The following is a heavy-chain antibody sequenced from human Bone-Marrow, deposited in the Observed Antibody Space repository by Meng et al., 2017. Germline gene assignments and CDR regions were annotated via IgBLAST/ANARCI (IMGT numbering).Heavy chain of an antibody. CDR3: ARDEDISAAGKLFGAY. V-gene: IGHV1-2*06. D-gene: IGHD6-13*01. CDR2: IDPKSGDS. CDR1: GYNFPDYW. Sequence: ASVKVSCKPSGYNFPDYWLHWVRRAPGQGLEWMGRIDPKSGDSHYAQRLQGRVTMTGDTSISTAYMELSGLRSDDTAMYYCARDEDISAAGKLFGAYWGQGNLVNVAS. J-gene: IGHJ4*02.